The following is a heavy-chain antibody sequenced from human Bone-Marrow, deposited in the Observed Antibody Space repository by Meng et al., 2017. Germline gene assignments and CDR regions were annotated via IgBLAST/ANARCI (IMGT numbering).Heavy chain of an antibody. D-gene: IGHD1-26*01. Sequence: GESLKISCAASGFTFDDYAMHWVRQAPGKGLEWVSGINWNGGGTGYADSVKGRCTISRDNAKNSRYLQMNSLRAEDTALYYCARGSSGSYGMDVWGQGTTVTVSS. CDR2: INWNGGGT. CDR3: ARGSSGSYGMDV. V-gene: IGHV3-20*04. CDR1: GFTFDDYA. J-gene: IGHJ6*02.